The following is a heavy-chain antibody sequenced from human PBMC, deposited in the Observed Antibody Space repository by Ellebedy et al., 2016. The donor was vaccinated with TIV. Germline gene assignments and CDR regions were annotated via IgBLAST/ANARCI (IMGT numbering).Heavy chain of an antibody. V-gene: IGHV3-23*01. CDR2: ISGSGGST. J-gene: IGHJ4*02. D-gene: IGHD3-3*01. Sequence: GGSLRLSCAASGFPFSSYAMSWVRQAPGKGLEWVSGISGSGGSTYYADSVKGRFTISRDSSKNTLFLQINTLRVEDTVVYYCAKVPDFWSGYLGYFDYWGQGTLVTVSS. CDR3: AKVPDFWSGYLGYFDY. CDR1: GFPFSSYA.